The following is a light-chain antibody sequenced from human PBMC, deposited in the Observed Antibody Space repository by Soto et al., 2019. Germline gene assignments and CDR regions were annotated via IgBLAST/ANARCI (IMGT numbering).Light chain of an antibody. J-gene: IGKJ5*01. CDR1: PSVTNY. Sequence: EIVLTQSTAPLSLSPGERATLSCRASPSVTNYLAWYQQKPGQAPRLLIYDASDRAAGIPARFSGSESRTDFTLTISSLEPDDFAVYYCQLRTTFGQGTRLEIK. CDR3: QLRTT. CDR2: DAS. V-gene: IGKV3-11*01.